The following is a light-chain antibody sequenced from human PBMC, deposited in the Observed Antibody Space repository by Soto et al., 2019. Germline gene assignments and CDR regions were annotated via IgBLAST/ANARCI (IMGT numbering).Light chain of an antibody. V-gene: IGKV1-5*03. CDR3: QQYDTYWT. J-gene: IGKJ1*01. CDR2: KAS. Sequence: DIQMTQSPSTLSASVGDRVTITCRASQSISSWLAWFQQKPGKAPKLLIYKASTLESGVPSRFSGSGSGTEFPLTISSLQPDDLATYYCQQYDTYWTFGQGTKVEI. CDR1: QSISSW.